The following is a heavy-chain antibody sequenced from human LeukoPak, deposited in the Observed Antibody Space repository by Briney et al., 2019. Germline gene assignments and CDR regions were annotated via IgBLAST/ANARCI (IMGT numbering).Heavy chain of an antibody. CDR1: GYTFTDYY. V-gene: IGHV1-2*02. CDR2: INPKSGAT. J-gene: IGHJ4*02. CDR3: AGRGSYYDY. D-gene: IGHD3-10*01. Sequence: ASVTVSCKASGYTFTDYYIHWVRQAPGQRFEWMGWINPKSGATHYVERFQGRVTMTTDTSISTVYMELTRLTSDDTATYYCAGRGSYYDYWGQGTLVTVSS.